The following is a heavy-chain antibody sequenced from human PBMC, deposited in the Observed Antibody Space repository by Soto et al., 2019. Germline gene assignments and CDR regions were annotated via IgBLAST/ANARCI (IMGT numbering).Heavy chain of an antibody. CDR3: ARPYYYYYGMDV. CDR2: INSDGSST. V-gene: IGHV3-74*01. Sequence: EVQLVESGGGLVQPGGSLRLSCAASGFTFSSYWMHWVRQAPGKGLVWVSRINSDGSSTSYADSVKGRFTISRDNAKNTLYLQMNSLRAEETAVYYFARPYYYYYGMDVWGQGTTVTVSS. J-gene: IGHJ6*02. CDR1: GFTFSSYW.